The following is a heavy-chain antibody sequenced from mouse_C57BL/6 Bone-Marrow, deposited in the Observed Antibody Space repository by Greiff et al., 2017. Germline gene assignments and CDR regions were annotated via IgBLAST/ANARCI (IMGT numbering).Heavy chain of an antibody. CDR1: GFTFSDYG. D-gene: IGHD1-1*02. J-gene: IGHJ3*01. CDR2: ISSGSSTL. Sequence: EVTLVESGGGLVKPGGSLKLSCAASGFTFSDYGMHWVRQAPEKGLEWVAYISSGSSTLYYADTVKGRFTISRDNAKNTLFLQMTSLRSEDTAMYYCAIWAWFAYWGQGTLVTVSA. CDR3: AIWAWFAY. V-gene: IGHV5-17*01.